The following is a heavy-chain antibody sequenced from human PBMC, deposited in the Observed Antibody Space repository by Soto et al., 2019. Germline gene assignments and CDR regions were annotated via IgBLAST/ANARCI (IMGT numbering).Heavy chain of an antibody. Sequence: ASVKVSYKVSGYTLTELSMHWVRQAPGKGLEWMGGFDPEDGVTIYAQKFQGRVTMTEDTSTDTAYMELSSLRSEDTAVYYCAIFDSSGYWSRFDYWGQGTLVTVSS. CDR1: GYTLTELS. CDR2: FDPEDGVT. CDR3: AIFDSSGYWSRFDY. J-gene: IGHJ4*02. V-gene: IGHV1-24*01. D-gene: IGHD3-22*01.